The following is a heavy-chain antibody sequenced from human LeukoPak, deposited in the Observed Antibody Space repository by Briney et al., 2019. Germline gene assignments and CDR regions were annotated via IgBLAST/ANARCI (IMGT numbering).Heavy chain of an antibody. J-gene: IGHJ4*02. Sequence: ASVKVSCKVSGYTLTELSMHWVRQAPGKGLEWMGGFDPEDGETIYAQKFQGRVTMTEDTSTDTAYMELSSLRSEDTAVYYCATALRTRYSNNNFDYWGQGTLVTVSS. V-gene: IGHV1-24*01. CDR3: ATALRTRYSNNNFDY. CDR1: GYTLTELS. D-gene: IGHD4-11*01. CDR2: FDPEDGET.